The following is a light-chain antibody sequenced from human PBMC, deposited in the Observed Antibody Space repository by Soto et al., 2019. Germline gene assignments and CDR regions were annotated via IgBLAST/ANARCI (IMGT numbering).Light chain of an antibody. J-gene: IGKJ1*01. CDR1: QSISSY. V-gene: IGKV1-39*01. Sequence: DIQITQSPSSLSASVGDRVTITCRASQSISSYLNWYQQKPGKAPKLLIYAASSLQSGVPSRFSGSGFGTDFTLTLSSLQPEDFATYYCQQSYSTPRFGQGTKVDIK. CDR2: AAS. CDR3: QQSYSTPR.